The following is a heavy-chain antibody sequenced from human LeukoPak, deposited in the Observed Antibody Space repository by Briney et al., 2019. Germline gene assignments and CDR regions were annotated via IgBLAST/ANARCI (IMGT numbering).Heavy chain of an antibody. Sequence: GASVKVSCKASGYTFTGYYMHWVRRAPGQGLEWMGWINPDSGGTNYAQKFQGRVTMTRDTSTSTVYMQLSRLRSDDTAVYYCAGAGYSGNYYYYFDFWGQGTLVTVSS. CDR1: GYTFTGYY. V-gene: IGHV1-2*02. D-gene: IGHD1-26*01. J-gene: IGHJ4*02. CDR3: AGAGYSGNYYYYFDF. CDR2: INPDSGGT.